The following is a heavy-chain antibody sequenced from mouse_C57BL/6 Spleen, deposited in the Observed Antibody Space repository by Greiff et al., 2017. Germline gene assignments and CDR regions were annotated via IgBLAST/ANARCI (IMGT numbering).Heavy chain of an antibody. V-gene: IGHV1-69*01. CDR3: ARGITTVVARDAMDY. CDR1: GYTFTSYW. D-gene: IGHD1-1*01. Sequence: QVQLQQSGAELVMPGASVKLSCKASGYTFTSYWMHWVKQRPGQGLEWIGEIDPSDSCTNSNQTFKGKSTLTVDKSSSTVYMQLSSLTSEDSAVYNCARGITTVVARDAMDYWGQGTTVTVAS. J-gene: IGHJ4*01. CDR2: IDPSDSCT.